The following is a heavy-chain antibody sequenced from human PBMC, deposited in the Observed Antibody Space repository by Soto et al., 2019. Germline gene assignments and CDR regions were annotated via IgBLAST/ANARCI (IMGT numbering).Heavy chain of an antibody. V-gene: IGHV3-30-3*01. J-gene: IGHJ6*02. CDR2: ISYDGSNK. Sequence: GGSLRLSCAASGFTFSSYAMHWVRQAPGKGLEWVAVISYDGSNKYYADSVKGRFTISRDNSKNTLYLQMNSLRAEDTAVYYCARVGSIAARTPYYYYGMDVWGQGTTVTVSS. CDR3: ARVGSIAARTPYYYYGMDV. D-gene: IGHD6-6*01. CDR1: GFTFSSYA.